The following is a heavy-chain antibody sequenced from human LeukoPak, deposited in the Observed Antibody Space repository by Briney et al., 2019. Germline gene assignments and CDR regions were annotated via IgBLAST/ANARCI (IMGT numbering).Heavy chain of an antibody. CDR1: GFTFSNYW. Sequence: GGSLRLSCAASGFTFSNYWMHWVRQAPGKGLVWVSRINSDGINTSYADSVKGRFAISRDNAKNSLYLQMNSLRAEDTAVYYCARSGVAWDAFDIWGQGTMVTVSS. CDR2: INSDGINT. V-gene: IGHV3-74*01. D-gene: IGHD2-15*01. J-gene: IGHJ3*02. CDR3: ARSGVAWDAFDI.